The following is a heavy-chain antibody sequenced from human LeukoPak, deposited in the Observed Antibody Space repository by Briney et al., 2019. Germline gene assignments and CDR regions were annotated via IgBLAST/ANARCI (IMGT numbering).Heavy chain of an antibody. CDR3: ARVRGETTSTFYFDY. V-gene: IGHV4-59*01. Sequence: SETLSLTCTVSGGSISTYYWNWIRQPPGKGLEWIGYIYHSGSTNYNPSLQSRVTISVDTSKNQFSLNLNSVTAADTAVYYCARVRGETTSTFYFDYWGQGTLVTVSS. D-gene: IGHD3-16*01. CDR1: GGSISTYY. J-gene: IGHJ4*02. CDR2: IYHSGST.